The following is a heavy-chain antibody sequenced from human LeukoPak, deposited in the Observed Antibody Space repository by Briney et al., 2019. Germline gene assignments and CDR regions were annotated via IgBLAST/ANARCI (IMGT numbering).Heavy chain of an antibody. V-gene: IGHV3-15*01. CDR1: GFNFGAAW. CDR3: ATGGSILAH. Sequence: GGSLRLSCAASGFNFGAAWMSWVRQAPGKGLEWVGHIRSKNEGGTTDYAAPVKGRILISRDDSKNTLSLQMSTLKIEDTAVYYCATGGSILAHWGQGTLVTVSS. CDR2: IRSKNEGGTT. D-gene: IGHD3-16*01. J-gene: IGHJ4*02.